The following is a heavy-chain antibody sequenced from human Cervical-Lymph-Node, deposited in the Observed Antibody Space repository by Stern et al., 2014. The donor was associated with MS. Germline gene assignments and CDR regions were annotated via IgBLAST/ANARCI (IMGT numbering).Heavy chain of an antibody. CDR3: STADLATTFCN. CDR1: GGSFNNYI. V-gene: IGHV1-69*01. Sequence: QVQLVQSGAEVKRPGSSVKVSCKASGGSFNNYIVNWVRQATGQGLEWMGAIIPLFGTPRYSQEFQGRVTISADDSTNTASMELSSLRSQDTAIYYCSTADLATTFCNWGQGTLVSVSS. J-gene: IGHJ4*02. D-gene: IGHD2/OR15-2a*01. CDR2: IIPLFGTP.